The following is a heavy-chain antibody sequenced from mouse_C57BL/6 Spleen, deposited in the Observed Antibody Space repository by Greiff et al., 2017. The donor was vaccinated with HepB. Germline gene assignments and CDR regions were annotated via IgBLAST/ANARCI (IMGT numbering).Heavy chain of an antibody. J-gene: IGHJ2*01. Sequence: EVKLMESGGGLVKPGGSLKLSCAASGFTFSSYAMSWVRQTPEKRLEWVATISDGGSYTYYPDNVKGRFTISRDNAKNNLYLQMSHLKSEDTAMYYCARRDYGYYFDYWGQGTTLTVSS. D-gene: IGHD1-1*01. CDR1: GFTFSSYA. CDR3: ARRDYGYYFDY. V-gene: IGHV5-4*03. CDR2: ISDGGSYT.